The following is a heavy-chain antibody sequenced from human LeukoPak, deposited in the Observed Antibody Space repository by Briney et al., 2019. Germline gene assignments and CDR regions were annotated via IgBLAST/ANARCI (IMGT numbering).Heavy chain of an antibody. Sequence: PSDTLSLTCTVSGGSMGSYYWSWIRQSPGKGLEWIGYIHHSGTTTYNPSLESRVTISLDTSKSQFSLKLNSVTAADTAVYYCATRPPNDISGYLNNWGQGALVTVSS. CDR3: ATRPPNDISGYLNN. CDR2: IHHSGTT. J-gene: IGHJ4*02. D-gene: IGHD3-22*01. CDR1: GGSMGSYY. V-gene: IGHV4-59*07.